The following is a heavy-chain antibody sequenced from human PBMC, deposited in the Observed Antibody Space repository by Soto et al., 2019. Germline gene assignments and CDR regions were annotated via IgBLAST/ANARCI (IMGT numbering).Heavy chain of an antibody. D-gene: IGHD2-2*01. J-gene: IGHJ6*02. CDR2: IDPSDSYT. CDR3: ARSDDCSSTSCYYYYGMDV. CDR1: GYSFTSYW. V-gene: IGHV5-10-1*01. Sequence: ESLQISCKGYGYSFTSYWISWVRRMPGKGLEWMGRIDPSDSYTNYSPSFQGHVTISADKSISTAYLQWSSLKASDTAMYYCARSDDCSSTSCYYYYGMDVWGQGTTVTAP.